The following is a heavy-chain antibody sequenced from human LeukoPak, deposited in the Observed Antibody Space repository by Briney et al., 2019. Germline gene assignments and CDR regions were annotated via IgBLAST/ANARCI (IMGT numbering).Heavy chain of an antibody. CDR3: AKVREFWSGLYS. CDR2: ISYDGRNK. J-gene: IGHJ4*02. Sequence: GGSLRLSCAASGFSFSDYGMHWVRQAPGKRLEWVAAISYDGRNKYYADSVKGRFTISRDNPRSTLYLEMNSLRPEDTAVYHCAKVREFWSGLYSWRLGTLVSVRS. V-gene: IGHV3-30*18. D-gene: IGHD3-3*01. CDR1: GFSFSDYG.